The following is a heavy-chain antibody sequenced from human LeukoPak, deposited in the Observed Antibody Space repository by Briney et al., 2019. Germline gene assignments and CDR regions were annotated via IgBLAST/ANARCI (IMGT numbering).Heavy chain of an antibody. CDR2: ISSSSSYI. J-gene: IGHJ4*02. CDR1: GFTFSSYS. D-gene: IGHD5-12*01. Sequence: PGGSLRLSCAASGFTFSSYSMNWVRQAPGKGLEWVSSISSSSSYIYYADSVKGRFTISRDNSKNTLYLQMNSLRAEDTAVYYCAKAAGRGLRFNPLDYWGQGTLVTVSS. V-gene: IGHV3-21*01. CDR3: AKAAGRGLRFNPLDY.